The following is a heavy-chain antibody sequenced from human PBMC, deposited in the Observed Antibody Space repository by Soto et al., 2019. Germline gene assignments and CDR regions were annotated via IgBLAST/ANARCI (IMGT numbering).Heavy chain of an antibody. V-gene: IGHV1-18*01. CDR1: GYTFTSYG. J-gene: IGHJ6*02. D-gene: IGHD5-12*01. CDR2: ISAYNGNT. CDR3: ARVRSRWLRLRYYYGMDV. Sequence: LVKVSCDASGYTFTSYGISWVRQAPGQGLEWMGWISAYNGNTNYAQKLQGRVTMTTDTSTSTAYMELRSLRSDDTAVYYCARVRSRWLRLRYYYGMDVWGQGTTVTVSS.